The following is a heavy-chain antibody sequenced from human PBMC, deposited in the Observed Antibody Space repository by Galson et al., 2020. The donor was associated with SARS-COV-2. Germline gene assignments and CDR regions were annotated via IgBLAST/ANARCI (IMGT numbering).Heavy chain of an antibody. D-gene: IGHD5-18*01. V-gene: IGHV1-18*04. CDR1: GYSFSSYG. J-gene: IGHJ4*02. Sequence: ASVKVSCKASGYSFSSYGVTWVRQAPGQGLEWVGWINAYNGNTDHAQKLQGRVTMTIDTSTSTAYMELRSLRSNETAVYYCARDRTAMVVDYWGQGTLVTVSS. CDR3: ARDRTAMVVDY. CDR2: INAYNGNT.